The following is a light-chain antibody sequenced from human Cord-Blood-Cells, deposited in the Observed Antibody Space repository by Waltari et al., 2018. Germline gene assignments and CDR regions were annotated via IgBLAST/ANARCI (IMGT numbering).Light chain of an antibody. CDR1: SSDVGSYNL. Sequence: HSALTHPASVSGSPGKSYTIPCTGTSSDVGSYNLVSWYQQHPGKAPKLMIYEGSKRPSGVSNRFSGSKSGNTAALTISGLQAEDEADYYCCSYEGSSTLVFGGGTKLTVL. J-gene: IGLJ3*02. CDR2: EGS. V-gene: IGLV2-23*01. CDR3: CSYEGSSTLV.